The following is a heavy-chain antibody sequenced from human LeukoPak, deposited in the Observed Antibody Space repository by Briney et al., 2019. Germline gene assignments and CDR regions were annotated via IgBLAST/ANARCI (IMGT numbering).Heavy chain of an antibody. Sequence: SETLSLTCTVSGGSISSYYWSWIRQPPGKGLEWIGYIYYSGSTNYSPSLKSRVTISVDTSKNQFSLKLSSVTAADTAVYYCARGGMAAAGVYYYMDVWGKGTTVTVSS. CDR1: GGSISSYY. J-gene: IGHJ6*03. D-gene: IGHD6-13*01. CDR3: ARGGMAAAGVYYYMDV. CDR2: IYYSGST. V-gene: IGHV4-59*01.